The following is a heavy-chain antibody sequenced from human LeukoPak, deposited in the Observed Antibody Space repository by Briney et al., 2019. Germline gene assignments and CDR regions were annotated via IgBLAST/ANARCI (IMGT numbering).Heavy chain of an antibody. D-gene: IGHD3-22*01. J-gene: IGHJ4*02. CDR1: GGTFSSYA. CDR3: ARPPDYYDSSGSLPLDY. V-gene: IGHV1-69*04. CDR2: IIPILGIA. Sequence: ASVKVSCKASGGTFSSYAISWVRQAPGQGLEWMGRIIPILGIANYAQKFQGRVTITADKSTRTAYMELSSLRSEDTAVYYCARPPDYYDSSGSLPLDYWGQGTLVTVSS.